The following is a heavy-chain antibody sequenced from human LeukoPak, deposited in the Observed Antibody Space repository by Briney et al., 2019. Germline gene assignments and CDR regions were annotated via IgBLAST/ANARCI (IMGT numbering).Heavy chain of an antibody. CDR2: ISAYNGNT. CDR1: GYTFTSYG. Sequence: GASVKVSCKASGYTFTSYGISWVRQAPGQGLEWMGWISAYNGNTNYAQKLQGRVTMTTDTSTSTAYMELRSLRSDDTAVYYCARADYDFWSGYPLYYFDYWGQGTLVTVSS. V-gene: IGHV1-18*01. J-gene: IGHJ4*02. CDR3: ARADYDFWSGYPLYYFDY. D-gene: IGHD3-3*01.